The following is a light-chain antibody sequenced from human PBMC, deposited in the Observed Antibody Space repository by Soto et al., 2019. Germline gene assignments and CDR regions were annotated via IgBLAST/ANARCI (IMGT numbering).Light chain of an antibody. V-gene: IGLV4-69*01. CDR1: SGHSSYA. CDR3: QTWGTGFQF. Sequence: QAVVTQSPSASASLGASVKLTCTLSSGHSSYAIAWHQKQPGKGPRYLMDLNNDGSHTKGDGIPDRFSGSSSGADRYLIISCLQSEDEADYYCQTWGTGFQFFGGGTQLTVL. J-gene: IGLJ2*01. CDR2: LNNDGSH.